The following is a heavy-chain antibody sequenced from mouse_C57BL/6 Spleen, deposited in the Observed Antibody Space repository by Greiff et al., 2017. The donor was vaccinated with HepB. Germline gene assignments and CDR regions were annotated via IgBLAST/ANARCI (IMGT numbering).Heavy chain of an antibody. J-gene: IGHJ2*01. CDR3: ARRRLTGYSFGY. V-gene: IGHV1-22*01. CDR2: INPNNGGT. CDR1: GYTFTDYN. Sequence: VQLQQSGPELVKPGASVKMSCKASGYTFTDYNMHWVKQSHGKSLEWIGYINPNNGGTSYNQKFKGKDTLTVNKSSSTAYMELRSLTSEDSAVYYCARRRLTGYSFGYWGQGTTLTVSS. D-gene: IGHD4-1*01.